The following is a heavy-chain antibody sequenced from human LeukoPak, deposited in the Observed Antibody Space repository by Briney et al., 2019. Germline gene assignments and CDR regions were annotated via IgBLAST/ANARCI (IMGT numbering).Heavy chain of an antibody. CDR2: ISGSGGST. J-gene: IGHJ5*02. CDR1: GFTFSSYA. CDR3: AKDGATETITIFGVEPSWFDP. Sequence: QAGGSLRLSCAASGFTFSSYAMSWVRQAPGKGLEWVSAISGSGGSTYYADSVKGRFTISRDNSKNTLYLQMNSLRAEDTAVYYCAKDGATETITIFGVEPSWFDPWGQGTLVTVSS. D-gene: IGHD3-3*01. V-gene: IGHV3-23*01.